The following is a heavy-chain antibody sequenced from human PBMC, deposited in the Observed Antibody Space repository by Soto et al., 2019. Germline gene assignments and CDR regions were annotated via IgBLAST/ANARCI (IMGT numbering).Heavy chain of an antibody. D-gene: IGHD2-2*01. V-gene: IGHV3-48*02. CDR3: ARDSPRTTFDY. Sequence: EVQLVESGGGLVQPGGSLRLSCAASGFTFNSYSMNWVRQAPGKGLEWVSYISSSTSTIYYADSVKGRFTISRDNAKNSLCLQMNSLRDEDTAVYYCARDSPRTTFDYWGQGTLVTVSS. CDR1: GFTFNSYS. CDR2: ISSSTSTI. J-gene: IGHJ4*02.